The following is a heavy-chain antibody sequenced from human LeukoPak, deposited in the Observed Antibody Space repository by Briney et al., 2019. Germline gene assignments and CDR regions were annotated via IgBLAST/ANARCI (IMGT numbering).Heavy chain of an antibody. D-gene: IGHD1-26*01. V-gene: IGHV3-23*01. CDR2: ISGSGGST. J-gene: IGHJ4*02. CDR3: ARNYYEPTYDYYFDC. CDR1: GFTFRSYA. Sequence: GGSLRHSCAASGFTFRSYAMSGVRQAPGRGLEWVSAISGSGGSTYYADSVRGRFTISRDNSKNTLYLHINSLRAEDTALYYCARNYYEPTYDYYFDCWGQGTLVTVSS.